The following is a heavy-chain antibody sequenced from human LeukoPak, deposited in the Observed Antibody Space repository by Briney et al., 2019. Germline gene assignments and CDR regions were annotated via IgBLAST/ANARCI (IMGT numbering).Heavy chain of an antibody. D-gene: IGHD3-3*01. CDR2: IIPIFGTV. CDR3: ARSLFRFLEWSYRSYYYYYMDV. Sequence: SVKVSCKASGGTFISYAISWVRQAPGQGLEWMGGIIPIFGTVNYAQKFQGRVTITADKSTSTAYMELSSLRSEDTAVYYCARSLFRFLEWSYRSYYYYYMDVWGKGTTVTVSS. CDR1: GGTFISYA. J-gene: IGHJ6*03. V-gene: IGHV1-69*06.